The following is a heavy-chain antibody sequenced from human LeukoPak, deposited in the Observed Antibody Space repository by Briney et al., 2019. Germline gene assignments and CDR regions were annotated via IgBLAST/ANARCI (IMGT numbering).Heavy chain of an antibody. CDR2: ISSSSSYI. CDR3: ARDGRDRDAFDI. CDR1: GFTFSSYS. J-gene: IGHJ3*02. Sequence: GGSLRLSCAASGFTFSSYSMNWVRQAPGKGLEWVSSISSSSSYIYYADSVKGRFTISRDNAKNSLYLQMNSLRAEDTAVYYCARDGRDRDAFDIWGQGTMVIVSS. D-gene: IGHD1-26*01. V-gene: IGHV3-21*01.